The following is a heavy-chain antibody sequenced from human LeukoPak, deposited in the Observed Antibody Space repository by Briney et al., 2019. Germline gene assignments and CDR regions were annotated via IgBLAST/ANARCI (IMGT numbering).Heavy chain of an antibody. CDR2: IYSGGST. D-gene: IGHD3-10*01. J-gene: IGHJ4*02. CDR1: GFTVSSNY. Sequence: GGSLRLSCAASGFTVSSNYMSWVRQAPGKGLEWVSVIYSGGSTYYADSVKGRFTISRDNSKNTLYLQMNSLRAEDTAVYYCAKDHIWFGELLYLFDYWGQGTLVTVSS. V-gene: IGHV3-53*01. CDR3: AKDHIWFGELLYLFDY.